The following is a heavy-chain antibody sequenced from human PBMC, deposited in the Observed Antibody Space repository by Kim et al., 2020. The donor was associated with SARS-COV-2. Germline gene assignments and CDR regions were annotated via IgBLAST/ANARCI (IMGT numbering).Heavy chain of an antibody. CDR3: ARGHSGSYYYFDY. Sequence: GGSLRLSCAASGFTFSNYAIHWVRQAPGKGLEWVAVISYDGSNKYYADSVKGRFTISRDNSKNTLNLQMNSLRAEDTAVYYCARGHSGSYYYFDYWGQGT. J-gene: IGHJ4*02. CDR1: GFTFSNYA. V-gene: IGHV3-30-3*01. D-gene: IGHD1-26*01. CDR2: ISYDGSNK.